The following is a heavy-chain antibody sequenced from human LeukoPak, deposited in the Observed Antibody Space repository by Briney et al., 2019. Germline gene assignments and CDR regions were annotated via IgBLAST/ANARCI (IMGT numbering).Heavy chain of an antibody. J-gene: IGHJ5*02. CDR2: ISYDGTNK. CDR1: GLSFSSYG. Sequence: SGGSLRLSCADSGLSFSSYGMHWVRQAPGKGLEWVAVISYDGTNKYYADSVKDRFTISRDNSKNTLYLQMNSLRPEDTAVYYCARGDYYDSSGYHSWGQGTLVTVSS. V-gene: IGHV3-30*03. D-gene: IGHD3-22*01. CDR3: ARGDYYDSSGYHS.